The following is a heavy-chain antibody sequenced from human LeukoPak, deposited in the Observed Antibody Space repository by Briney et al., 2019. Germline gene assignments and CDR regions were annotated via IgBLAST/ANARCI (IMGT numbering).Heavy chain of an antibody. CDR1: GFSLTTSGVG. Sequence: KMSGPTLVNPTQTLTLTCTFSGFSLTTSGVGVGWIRQPPGKALEWLTLIYWDDDKRYSPSLKSRLTITKDTSKNQVVLTMTNMDPVDTAMYYCAHRRNWNDGGSFDYWGQGTLVTV. CDR3: AHRRNWNDGGSFDY. J-gene: IGHJ4*02. V-gene: IGHV2-5*02. CDR2: IYWDDDK. D-gene: IGHD1-1*01.